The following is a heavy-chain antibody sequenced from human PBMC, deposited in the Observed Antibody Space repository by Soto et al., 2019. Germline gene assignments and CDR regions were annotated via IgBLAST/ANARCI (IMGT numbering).Heavy chain of an antibody. CDR3: TTDSYYDILTGYYTPDY. CDR1: GFTFTTAW. Sequence: PGGSLRLSCAASGFTFTTAWINWVRQAPGKGLEWVGRIKSKTDGGTTDYAAPVKGRFTISRDDSKNTLYLQMNSLKTEDTAVYYCTTDSYYDILTGYYTPDYWGQGTLVTVSS. D-gene: IGHD3-9*01. CDR2: IKSKTDGGTT. V-gene: IGHV3-15*07. J-gene: IGHJ4*02.